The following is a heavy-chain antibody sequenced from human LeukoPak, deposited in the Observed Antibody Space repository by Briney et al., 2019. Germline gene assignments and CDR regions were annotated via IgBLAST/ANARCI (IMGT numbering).Heavy chain of an antibody. CDR2: IYYSGST. Sequence: SVTLSLTCTVSGGSISSSSYYWGWIRQPPGKGLEWIGSIYYSGSTYYNPSLKSRVTISVDTSKNQFSLKLSSVTAADTAVYYCARLTSRSYDYWGLGTLVTVSS. V-gene: IGHV4-39*01. CDR3: ARLTSRSYDY. CDR1: GGSISSSSYY. J-gene: IGHJ4*02. D-gene: IGHD1-26*01.